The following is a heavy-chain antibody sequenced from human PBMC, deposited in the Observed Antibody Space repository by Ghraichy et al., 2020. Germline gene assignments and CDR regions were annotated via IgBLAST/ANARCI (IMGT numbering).Heavy chain of an antibody. D-gene: IGHD3-22*01. V-gene: IGHV1-24*01. CDR3: AARESMIDAFDI. J-gene: IGHJ3*02. CDR2: FDPEDGET. CDR1: GYTLTELS. Sequence: ASVKVSCKVSGYTLTELSMHWVRQAPGKGLEWMGGFDPEDGETIYAQKFQGRVTMTEDTSTDTAYMELSSLRSEDTAVYYCAARESMIDAFDIWGQGTMVTVSS.